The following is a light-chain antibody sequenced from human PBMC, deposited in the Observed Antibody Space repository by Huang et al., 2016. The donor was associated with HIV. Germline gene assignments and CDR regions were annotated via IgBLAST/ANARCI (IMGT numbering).Light chain of an antibody. V-gene: IGKV1-16*01. CDR3: LQYNTYPPT. J-gene: IGKJ5*01. CDR2: AAS. Sequence: DIQMTQSPTSLSASMGDKVTITCRARQGISNSLAWFQQKPGKAPQSLIYAASNLQSGVPSRFRGSGSGTYFTLTIRSLQPEDFATYCCLQYNTYPPTFAQGTLLEIK. CDR1: QGISNS.